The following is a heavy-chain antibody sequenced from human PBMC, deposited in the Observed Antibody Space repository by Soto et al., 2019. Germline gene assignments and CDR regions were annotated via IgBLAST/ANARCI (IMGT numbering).Heavy chain of an antibody. Sequence: GGSLRLSCAASGFTFSSYGMHWVRQAPGKGLEWVAVIWYDGSNKYYADSVKGRFTISRDNSKNTLYLQMNSLRAEDTAVYYFARDLSTRITIFGVAPPDYWGQGTLVTVSS. CDR1: GFTFSSYG. J-gene: IGHJ4*02. V-gene: IGHV3-33*01. D-gene: IGHD3-3*01. CDR2: IWYDGSNK. CDR3: ARDLSTRITIFGVAPPDY.